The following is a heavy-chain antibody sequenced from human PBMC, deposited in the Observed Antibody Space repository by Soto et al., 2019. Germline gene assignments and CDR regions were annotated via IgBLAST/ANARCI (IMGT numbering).Heavy chain of an antibody. CDR2: ISWNSGSI. D-gene: IGHD6-19*01. CDR1: GFTFDDYA. V-gene: IGHV3-9*01. CDR3: AKDVSGAVY. J-gene: IGHJ4*02. Sequence: EVQLVESGGGLVQPGGSLRLSCAASGFTFDDYAMHWVRQAPGKGLEWVSGISWNSGSIGYADSVKGRFTISRDNAKNSLYLQMNSLRAEDTALYYCAKDVSGAVYWGQGTLVTVSS.